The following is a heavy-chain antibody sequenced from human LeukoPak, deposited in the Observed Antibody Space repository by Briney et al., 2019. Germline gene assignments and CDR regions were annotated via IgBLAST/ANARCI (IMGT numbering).Heavy chain of an antibody. V-gene: IGHV1-18*01. CDR2: ISGSNGNT. J-gene: IGHJ6*03. CDR3: ARTIAVAGTVHVYYYYMDV. Sequence: VASVRVSCKASGYTFTSYGISWVRQAPGQGLEGMGWISGSNGNTNYAQKLQGRVTMPTATSTSTAYMELRSLRSDDTAVYYCARTIAVAGTVHVYYYYMDVWGKGTTVTISS. CDR1: GYTFTSYG. D-gene: IGHD6-19*01.